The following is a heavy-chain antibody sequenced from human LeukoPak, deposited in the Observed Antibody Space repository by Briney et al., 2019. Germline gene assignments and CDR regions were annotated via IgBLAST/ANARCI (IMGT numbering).Heavy chain of an antibody. CDR1: GDTFSSYA. CDR3: ARGSPGIVGRWFDP. Sequence: ASVKVSRKASGDTFSSYAISWVRQAPGQGLEWMGGIIPIFGTANYAQKFQGRVTMTRNTSISTAYMELSSLRSEDTAVYYCARGSPGIVGRWFDPWGQGTLVTVSS. CDR2: IIPIFGTA. V-gene: IGHV1-69*05. J-gene: IGHJ5*02. D-gene: IGHD1-26*01.